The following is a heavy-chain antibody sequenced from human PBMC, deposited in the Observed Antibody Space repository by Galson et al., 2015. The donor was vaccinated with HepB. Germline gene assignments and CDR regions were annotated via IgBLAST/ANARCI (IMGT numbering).Heavy chain of an antibody. Sequence: CAISGDSVSSNSAAWNWIRQSSSRGLEWLGRTYYRSKWYNDYAVSVKSRITINPDTSKNQFSLQLNSVTPEDTAVYYCARDLPYGDYSYFDYWGQGTLVTVSS. J-gene: IGHJ4*02. V-gene: IGHV6-1*01. CDR2: TYYRSKWYN. CDR1: GDSVSSNSAA. D-gene: IGHD4-17*01. CDR3: ARDLPYGDYSYFDY.